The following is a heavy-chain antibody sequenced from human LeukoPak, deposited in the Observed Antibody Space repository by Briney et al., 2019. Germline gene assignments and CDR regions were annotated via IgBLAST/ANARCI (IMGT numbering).Heavy chain of an antibody. CDR3: ARGGLYCSSSSCTPDWFDP. V-gene: IGHV4-34*01. D-gene: IGHD2-2*01. CDR1: GGSFSGYY. J-gene: IGHJ5*02. CDR2: INHSGST. Sequence: SETLSLTRAVYGGSFSGYYWSWIRQPPGKGLEWIGEINHSGSTNYNPSLKSRVTISVDTSKNQFSLKLTSVTAADTAVYYCARGGLYCSSSSCTPDWFDPWGQGTLVTVSS.